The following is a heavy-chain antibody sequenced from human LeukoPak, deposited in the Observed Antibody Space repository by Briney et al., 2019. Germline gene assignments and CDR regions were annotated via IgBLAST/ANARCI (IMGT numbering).Heavy chain of an antibody. CDR2: ISGSGGST. D-gene: IGHD3-22*01. Sequence: GGSLRLSCAASGFTFSSYAMSWVRQAPGKGLEWVSAISGSGGSTYYADSVKGRFTISRDNSKNTLYLAMNSLRADDTAVYFCAKWYYYGSSGYSRYDAFDIWGQGTMVTVSS. CDR1: GFTFSSYA. CDR3: AKWYYYGSSGYSRYDAFDI. V-gene: IGHV3-23*01. J-gene: IGHJ3*02.